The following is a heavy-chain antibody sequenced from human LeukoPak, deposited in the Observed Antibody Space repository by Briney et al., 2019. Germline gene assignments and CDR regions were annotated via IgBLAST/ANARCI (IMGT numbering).Heavy chain of an antibody. CDR3: ARARYYYDSSGYRAVYYFDY. V-gene: IGHV3-74*01. Sequence: GGSLRLSCAGSGYTFSSYWMHWVRQAPGKGLVWVSRISTDASSTTHADSVKGRFTISRDNAKNTLYLQMNSLRAEDTAVYYCARARYYYDSSGYRAVYYFDYWGQGTLVTVSS. CDR1: GYTFSSYW. D-gene: IGHD3-22*01. CDR2: ISTDASST. J-gene: IGHJ4*02.